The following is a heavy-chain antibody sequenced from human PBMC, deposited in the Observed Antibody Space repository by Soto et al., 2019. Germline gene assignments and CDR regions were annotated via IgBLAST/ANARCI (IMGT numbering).Heavy chain of an antibody. CDR2: IYHSGST. J-gene: IGHJ4*02. CDR3: ARESSYYDILTGYHTYFDY. D-gene: IGHD3-9*01. V-gene: IGHV4-30-2*01. CDR1: GGSISSGGYS. Sequence: SETLSLTCAVSGGSISSGGYSWSWIRQPPGKGLEWIGYIYHSGSTYYNPSLKSRVTISVDRSKNQFSLKLSSVTAADTAVYYCARESSYYDILTGYHTYFDYWGQGTLVTVSS.